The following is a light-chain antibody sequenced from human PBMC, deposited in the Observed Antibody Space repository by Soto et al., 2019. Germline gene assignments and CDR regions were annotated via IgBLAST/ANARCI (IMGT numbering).Light chain of an antibody. Sequence: DIHMTQSPSTLSASVGDRVTLTCRASQSISLWVAWYQQKPGRAPNLLIYKTSSLETGVTSRFSGSGSGTEFTLTIISLQPDDFATYYCQHYKDYSWTFGQGTKVEVK. V-gene: IGKV1-5*03. J-gene: IGKJ1*01. CDR1: QSISLW. CDR2: KTS. CDR3: QHYKDYSWT.